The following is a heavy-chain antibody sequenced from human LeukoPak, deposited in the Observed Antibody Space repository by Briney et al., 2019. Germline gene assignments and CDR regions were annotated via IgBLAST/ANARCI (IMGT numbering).Heavy chain of an antibody. V-gene: IGHV3-23*01. J-gene: IGHJ6*03. Sequence: LSGGSLRLSCAASGFTFSSYGMSWVRQAPGKGLEWVSAISGSGGSTYYADSVKGRFTISRDNSKNTLYLQMNSLRAEDTAVYYCAKISGWFRTYYYYMDVWGKGTTVTISS. D-gene: IGHD6-19*01. CDR2: ISGSGGST. CDR1: GFTFSSYG. CDR3: AKISGWFRTYYYYMDV.